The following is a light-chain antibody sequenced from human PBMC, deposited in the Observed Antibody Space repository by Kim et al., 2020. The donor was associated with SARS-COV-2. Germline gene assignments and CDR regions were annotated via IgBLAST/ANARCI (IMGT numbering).Light chain of an antibody. V-gene: IGKV3-20*01. CDR3: QQSGT. Sequence: TLSLAPGERATLSCRASQSVSSSYLAWYQQKPGQAPRLLIYGASRRTPGTPDRFSGSGSGTDFTLTISRLEPEDFAVYYCQQSGTFGQGTKVDIK. CDR2: GAS. J-gene: IGKJ1*01. CDR1: QSVSSSY.